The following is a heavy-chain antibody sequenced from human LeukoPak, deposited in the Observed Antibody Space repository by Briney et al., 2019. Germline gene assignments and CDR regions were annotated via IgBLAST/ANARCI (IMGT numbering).Heavy chain of an antibody. CDR3: ARVGPWVNPDYYYYYMDV. Sequence: ETLSLTCVVYGGSFSGYYWSWVRQAPGKGLEWVSSISSSGSYIYYADSVKGRFTISRDNAKKSLYLQMNSLRAEDTAVYYCARVGPWVNPDYYYYYMDVWGKGTTVTVSS. J-gene: IGHJ6*03. CDR2: ISSSGSYI. CDR1: GGSFSGYY. V-gene: IGHV3-21*01. D-gene: IGHD1-14*01.